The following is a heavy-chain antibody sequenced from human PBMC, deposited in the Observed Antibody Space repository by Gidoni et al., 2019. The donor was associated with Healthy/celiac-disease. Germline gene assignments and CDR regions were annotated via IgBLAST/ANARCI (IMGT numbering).Heavy chain of an antibody. CDR3: AGNSSSWSFDY. CDR1: GGSFSGYY. J-gene: IGHJ4*02. V-gene: IGHV4-34*01. Sequence: QVQLQQWGAGLLKPSETLSLTCAVYGGSFSGYYWSWIRQPPGKGLEWIGEINHSGSTNYNPSLKSRVTISVDTSKNQFSLKLSSVTAADTAVYYCAGNSSSWSFDYWGQGTLVTVSS. D-gene: IGHD6-13*01. CDR2: INHSGST.